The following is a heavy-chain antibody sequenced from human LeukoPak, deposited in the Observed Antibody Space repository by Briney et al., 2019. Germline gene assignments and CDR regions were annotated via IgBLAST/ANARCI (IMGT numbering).Heavy chain of an antibody. CDR1: GFTFSDHY. CDR3: ARENYNYDSSGYADFDY. V-gene: IGHV3-72*01. D-gene: IGHD3-22*01. CDR2: TRNKANSYTT. J-gene: IGHJ4*02. Sequence: GGSLRLSCAASGFTFSDHYMDWVRQAPGKGLEWVGRTRNKANSYTTEYAASVKGRFTISRDDSKNSLYLQMNSLKTEDTAVYYCARENYNYDSSGYADFDYWGQGTLVTVSS.